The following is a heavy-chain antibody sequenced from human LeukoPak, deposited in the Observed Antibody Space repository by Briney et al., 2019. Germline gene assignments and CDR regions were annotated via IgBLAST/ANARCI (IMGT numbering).Heavy chain of an antibody. J-gene: IGHJ4*02. Sequence: GGSLRLSCAASGFTFSSYSMTWVRQAPGKGLEWISHISAGSRGIYYADSVKGRFTISRDNAKNSLYLQMNSLRDEDTAVYYCARDKVVGATFFDYWGQGTLVTVSS. D-gene: IGHD1-26*01. CDR1: GFTFSSYS. CDR3: ARDKVVGATFFDY. CDR2: ISAGSRGI. V-gene: IGHV3-48*02.